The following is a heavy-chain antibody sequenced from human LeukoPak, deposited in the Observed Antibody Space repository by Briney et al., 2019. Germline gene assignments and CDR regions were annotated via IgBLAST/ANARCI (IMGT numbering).Heavy chain of an antibody. CDR3: ARLEGSGKLGWFDP. CDR1: GLTFSSYS. CDR2: ISSSSSYI. V-gene: IGHV3-21*01. Sequence: PGGSLRLSCAASGLTFSSYSMNWVRQAPGKGLEWVSSISSSSSYIYYADSVKGRFTISRDNAKNSLYLQMNSLRAEDTAVYYCARLEGSGKLGWFDPWGQGTLVTVSS. D-gene: IGHD3-10*01. J-gene: IGHJ5*02.